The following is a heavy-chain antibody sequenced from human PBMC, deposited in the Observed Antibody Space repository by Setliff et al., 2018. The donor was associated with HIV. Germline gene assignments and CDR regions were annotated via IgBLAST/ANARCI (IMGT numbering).Heavy chain of an antibody. V-gene: IGHV3-21*01. CDR2: ISSSSYYI. Sequence: SLRLSCAASGFTFSSYTMNWVRQAPGKGLEWVSTISSSSYYIYYADSVKGRFTISRDNSKNTLNLQMNDLRPEDTAVYYCAKNFFGSGYYFFFDFWGQGTLVTVSS. CDR1: GFTFSSYT. J-gene: IGHJ4*02. D-gene: IGHD3-10*01. CDR3: AKNFFGSGYYFFFDF.